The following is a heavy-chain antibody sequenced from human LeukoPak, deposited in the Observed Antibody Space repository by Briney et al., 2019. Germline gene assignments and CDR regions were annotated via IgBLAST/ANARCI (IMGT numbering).Heavy chain of an antibody. CDR1: GFTFSSYA. V-gene: IGHV3-30-3*01. CDR3: VISTPFDY. Sequence: PGGSLRLSCAASGFTFSSYAMHWVRQAPGKGLEWVAVISYDGSNKYYADSVKGRFTISRDNSKNTLYLQMNSLRAEDTAVYYCVISTPFDYWGQGTLVTVSS. CDR2: ISYDGSNK. J-gene: IGHJ4*02.